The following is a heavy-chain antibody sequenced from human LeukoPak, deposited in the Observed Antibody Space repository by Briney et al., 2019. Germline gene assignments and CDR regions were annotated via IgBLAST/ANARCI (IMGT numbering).Heavy chain of an antibody. D-gene: IGHD2-15*01. CDR3: ARGGWRLDY. CDR2: IYYTGTT. CDR1: GGSISSYY. V-gene: IGHV4-59*01. Sequence: PSETLSLTCTVSGGSISSYYWSWIRQPPGKGLEWIGYIYYTGTTNYNPSLKSRVTISVDTSKNQISLKLSSVTAADTAVYYCARGGWRLDYWGQGTLVTVSS. J-gene: IGHJ4*02.